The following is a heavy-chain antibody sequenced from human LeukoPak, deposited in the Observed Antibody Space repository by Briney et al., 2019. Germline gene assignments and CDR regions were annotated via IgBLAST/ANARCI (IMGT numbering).Heavy chain of an antibody. CDR1: GGSVSSTNYY. D-gene: IGHD2-21*02. CDR3: VRGYCGDDCYRYYYYYYTDV. V-gene: IGHV4-61*02. J-gene: IGHJ6*03. Sequence: PSETLSLTCTVSGGSVSSTNYYWSWIRQPAGKGPEWIGRIYASGRTTYNPSLESRVTFSIDTSKNQFSLKLNSVTAADTAVYYCVRGYCGDDCYRYYYYYYTDVWGKGTTVTVSS. CDR2: IYASGRT.